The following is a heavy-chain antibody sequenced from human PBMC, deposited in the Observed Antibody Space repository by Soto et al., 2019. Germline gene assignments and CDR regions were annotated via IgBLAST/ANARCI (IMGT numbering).Heavy chain of an antibody. Sequence: PSETLSLTCTVSGGSISSGDYYWSWIRQPPGKGLEWIGYIYYSGSTYYNPSLKSRVTISVDKSKNQFSLKLSSVTAADTAVYYCARSLGYCSGGSCRYYYYYMDVWGKGTTVNVSS. J-gene: IGHJ6*03. CDR2: IYYSGST. D-gene: IGHD2-15*01. CDR3: ARSLGYCSGGSCRYYYYYMDV. V-gene: IGHV4-30-4*01. CDR1: GGSISSGDYY.